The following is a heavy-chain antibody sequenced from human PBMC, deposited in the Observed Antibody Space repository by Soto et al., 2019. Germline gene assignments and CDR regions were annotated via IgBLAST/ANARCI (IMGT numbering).Heavy chain of an antibody. CDR2: ISSSSSYI. Sequence: VQLVESGGGLVKPGGSLRLSCAASRFTFSSYSMNWVRQAPGKGLEWVSSISSSSSYIYYADSVKGRFAISRDNAKNSLYLQMNSLRAEDTAVYYCARDHCSSTSCYSPWGQGTLVTVSS. CDR3: ARDHCSSTSCYSP. CDR1: RFTFSSYS. J-gene: IGHJ4*02. V-gene: IGHV3-21*01. D-gene: IGHD2-2*01.